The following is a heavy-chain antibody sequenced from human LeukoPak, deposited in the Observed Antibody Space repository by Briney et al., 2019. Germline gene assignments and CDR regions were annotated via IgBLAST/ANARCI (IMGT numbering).Heavy chain of an antibody. D-gene: IGHD6-19*01. V-gene: IGHV4-59*01. Sequence: PSETLSLTCTVSGCSIRSYYLRWIHPPPGKGLEWIGYINYSWSTHYNPSLKSRAAISVDTSNNHLSLKLSSVTAADTAVYYCARVLAVAGTPLDYWGQGTLVTVSS. J-gene: IGHJ4*02. CDR3: ARVLAVAGTPLDY. CDR1: GCSIRSYY. CDR2: INYSWST.